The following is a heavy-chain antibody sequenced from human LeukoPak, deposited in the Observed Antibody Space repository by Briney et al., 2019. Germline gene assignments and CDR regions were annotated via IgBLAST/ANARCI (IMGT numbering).Heavy chain of an antibody. CDR1: GFTFDDYA. D-gene: IGHD5-24*01. Sequence: PGGSLRLSCAASGFTFDDYAMHWVRQAPGKGLEWVAVISYDGSNKYYADSVKGRFTISRDNSKNTLYLQMNSLRAEDTAVYYCARDGGDGYNPFDYWGQGTLVTVSS. J-gene: IGHJ4*02. CDR3: ARDGGDGYNPFDY. V-gene: IGHV3-30*03. CDR2: ISYDGSNK.